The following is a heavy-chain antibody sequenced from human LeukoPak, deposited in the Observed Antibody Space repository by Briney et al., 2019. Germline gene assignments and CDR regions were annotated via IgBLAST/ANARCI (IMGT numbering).Heavy chain of an antibody. V-gene: IGHV1-3*02. CDR2: SNAGNGNT. CDR3: ARSRSGSSYDAFDI. Sequence: ASVKVSCKASGYTFTSYAMHWVRQAPGQRLEWMGWSNAGNGNTKYSQEFQGRVTITRDTSASTAYMELSSLRSEDMAVYYCARSRSGSSYDAFDIWGQGTMVTVSS. D-gene: IGHD1-26*01. J-gene: IGHJ3*02. CDR1: GYTFTSYA.